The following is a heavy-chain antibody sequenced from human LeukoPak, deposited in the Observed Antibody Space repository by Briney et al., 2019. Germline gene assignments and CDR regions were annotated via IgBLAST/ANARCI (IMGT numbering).Heavy chain of an antibody. D-gene: IGHD2-15*01. CDR3: ARLHSGGPSS. J-gene: IGHJ5*02. Sequence: PSETLSLTCAVYGGSFSGYYWSWIRQPPGEGLEWIGEIDPSGSTNYNPSLKSRVTILGDTSKNQFSLKLRSVTAADTAMFYCARLHSGGPSSWGKGTLVTVSS. CDR2: IDPSGST. CDR1: GGSFSGYY. V-gene: IGHV4-34*01.